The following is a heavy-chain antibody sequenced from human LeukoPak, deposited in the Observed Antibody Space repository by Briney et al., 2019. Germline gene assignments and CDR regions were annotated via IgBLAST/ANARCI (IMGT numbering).Heavy chain of an antibody. CDR1: GFTFSSYA. Sequence: GGSLRLSCAASGFTFSSYAMSWVRETPGKGLEWVSAISGSGDGTYYADSVKGRFTISRDNSRNTLHLQMNSLRAEDTAVYYCAKDSSSSGFSAACNFDYWGQGTLVAVSS. J-gene: IGHJ4*02. CDR2: ISGSGDGT. D-gene: IGHD6-19*01. V-gene: IGHV3-23*01. CDR3: AKDSSSSGFSAACNFDY.